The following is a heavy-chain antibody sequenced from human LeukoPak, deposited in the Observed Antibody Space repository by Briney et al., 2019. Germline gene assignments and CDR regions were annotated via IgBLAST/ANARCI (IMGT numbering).Heavy chain of an antibody. CDR1: GGSISSYY. V-gene: IGHV4-59*12. Sequence: SETLSHTCTVSGGSISSYYWSWIRQPPGKGLEWIGYIYYSGSTNYNPSLKSRVTISVDTSKNQFSLKLSSVTAADTAVYYCTGTEGYDFGPYWGQGTLVTVSS. CDR2: IYYSGST. CDR3: TGTEGYDFGPY. D-gene: IGHD1-14*01. J-gene: IGHJ4*02.